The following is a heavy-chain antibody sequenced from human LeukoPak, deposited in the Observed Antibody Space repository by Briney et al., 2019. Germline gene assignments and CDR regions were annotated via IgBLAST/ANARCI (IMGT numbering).Heavy chain of an antibody. CDR2: ISGVDATT. CDR3: AKRVFDY. V-gene: IGHV3-23*01. J-gene: IGHJ4*02. CDR1: GFSFSTDA. Sequence: PGGSLRLSCTASGFSFSTDAMSWLRQAPGKGLEWVSSISGVDATTYYADSVKGRFAIPRDNSKNTLYPQMNSLRAEDTAVYYRAKRVFDYWGQGTLVTVSS.